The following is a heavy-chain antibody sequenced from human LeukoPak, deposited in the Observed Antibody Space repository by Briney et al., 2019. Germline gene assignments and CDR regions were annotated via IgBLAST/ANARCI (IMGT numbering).Heavy chain of an antibody. J-gene: IGHJ4*02. CDR2: INSDGSEG. D-gene: IGHD5-24*01. CDR1: GFTFSGFW. V-gene: IGHV3-7*03. Sequence: PGGSLRLSCAVSGFTFSGFWMSWSRQAPGKGLEWVASINSDGSEGYYADVVKGRFTISRDNAKNSLYLQMNSLRAEDTAVYYCARVRRDGYNYEFDYWGQGTLVTVSS. CDR3: ARVRRDGYNYEFDY.